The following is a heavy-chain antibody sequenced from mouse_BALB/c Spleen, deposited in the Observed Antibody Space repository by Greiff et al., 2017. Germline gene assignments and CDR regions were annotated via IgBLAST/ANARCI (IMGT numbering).Heavy chain of an antibody. CDR1: GFTFSSYA. CDR3: ARDGDVKSSYGY. Sequence: EVMLVESGGGLVKPGGSLKLSCAASGFTFSSYAMSWVRQTPEKRLEWVASISSGGSTYYPDSVMGRFTISRDNARNILYLQMSSLRSEDTAMYYCARDGDVKSSYGYWGQGTTLTVSS. J-gene: IGHJ2*01. CDR2: ISSGGST. V-gene: IGHV5-6-5*01. D-gene: IGHD1-1*01.